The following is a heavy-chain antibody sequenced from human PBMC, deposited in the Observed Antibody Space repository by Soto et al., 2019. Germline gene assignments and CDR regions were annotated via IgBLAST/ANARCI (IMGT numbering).Heavy chain of an antibody. CDR3: ANDLSAAHDY. Sequence: EVQLLESGGGLVQPGGSLRLSCAASGFTFSSYAMSWVRQAPGKGLEWVSAISGSGGSTYYADSVKGLFTISRDNSKNTLCLQMNSLRAEDTAVYYCANDLSAAHDYWGQGTLVTVSS. V-gene: IGHV3-23*01. CDR2: ISGSGGST. D-gene: IGHD6-13*01. J-gene: IGHJ4*02. CDR1: GFTFSSYA.